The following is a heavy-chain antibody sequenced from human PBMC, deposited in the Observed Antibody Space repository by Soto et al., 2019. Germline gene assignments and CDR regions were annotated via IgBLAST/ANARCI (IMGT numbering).Heavy chain of an antibody. V-gene: IGHV3-48*02. Sequence: EVQLVQSGGGLVQPGGSLRLSCAASGFTFEIHSMNWVRQAPGKGLEWVSSIDASGTTIYYADSVKVPFDISRANAKSSLYLQMNNLGDEDTAVYYCARTVYCTSDICPPECPPWCQGTRVSVSS. CDR2: IDASGTTI. D-gene: IGHD2-8*02. CDR1: GFTFEIHS. CDR3: ARTVYCTSDICPPECPP. J-gene: IGHJ1*01.